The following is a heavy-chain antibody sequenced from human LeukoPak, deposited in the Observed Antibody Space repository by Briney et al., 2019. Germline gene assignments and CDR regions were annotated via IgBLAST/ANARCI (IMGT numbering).Heavy chain of an antibody. V-gene: IGHV5-51*01. J-gene: IGHJ4*02. D-gene: IGHD1-26*01. CDR3: ARLSLGSKGGNDY. Sequence: GESLKISCKGSGYSFTNYWSDWVCQMPGKGLEWMGIIYPGDSDTRYSPSFQGQVTISADKSISTAYLQWSSLKASDTAMYYCARLSLGSKGGNDYWGQGTLVTVSS. CDR2: IYPGDSDT. CDR1: GYSFTNYW.